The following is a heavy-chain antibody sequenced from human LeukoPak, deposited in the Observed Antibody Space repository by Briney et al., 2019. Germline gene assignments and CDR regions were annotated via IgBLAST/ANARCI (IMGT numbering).Heavy chain of an antibody. CDR2: INPSGGST. Sequence: ASVKVSCKASGYTFASYYMHWVRQAPGQGLEWMGIINPSGGSTSYAQKFQGRVTTTRDMSTSTVYMELSSLRSEDTAVYYCARLFTNWFDPWGQGTLVTVSS. J-gene: IGHJ5*02. V-gene: IGHV1-46*01. D-gene: IGHD3-10*02. CDR1: GYTFASYY. CDR3: ARLFTNWFDP.